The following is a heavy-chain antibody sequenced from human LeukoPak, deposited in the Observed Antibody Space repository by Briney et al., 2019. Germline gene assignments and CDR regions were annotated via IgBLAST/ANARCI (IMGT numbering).Heavy chain of an antibody. Sequence: GGSLRLSCAAPGFTFSSYWMSWVRQAPGKGLEWVANIKQDGSEKYYVDSVKGRFTISRDNAKNSLYLQMNSLRAEDTAVYYCARDYDFWSGPGGYFDYWGQGTLVTVSS. CDR2: IKQDGSEK. J-gene: IGHJ4*02. CDR1: GFTFSSYW. CDR3: ARDYDFWSGPGGYFDY. V-gene: IGHV3-7*01. D-gene: IGHD3-3*01.